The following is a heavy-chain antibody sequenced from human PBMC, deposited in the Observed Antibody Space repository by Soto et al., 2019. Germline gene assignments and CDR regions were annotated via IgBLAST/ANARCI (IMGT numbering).Heavy chain of an antibody. CDR3: ARGGIVPAATYYYYYGMDV. D-gene: IGHD2-2*01. CDR1: GYTFTSYD. CDR2: MNPNSGNT. Sequence: QVQLVQSGAEVKKPGASVKVSCKASGYTFTSYDINWVRQATGQGLAWMGWMNPNSGNTGYAQKFQGRVTMTRNTSISTAYMELSSLRSEDTAVYYCARGGIVPAATYYYYYGMDVWGQGTTVTVSS. V-gene: IGHV1-8*01. J-gene: IGHJ6*02.